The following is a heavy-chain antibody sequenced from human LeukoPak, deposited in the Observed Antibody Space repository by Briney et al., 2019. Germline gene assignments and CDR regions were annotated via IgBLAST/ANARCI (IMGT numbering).Heavy chain of an antibody. CDR2: IYPGDSDT. V-gene: IGHV5-51*01. D-gene: IGHD6-13*01. J-gene: IGHJ4*02. CDR3: ARHATSRYSSSWYYFDY. CDR1: GYSFTSYW. Sequence: ESLKISCNGSGYSFTSYWIGWVRQMPGKGLEWMGIIYPGDSDTRYSPSFQGQVTISADKSISTAYLQWSSLKASDTAMYYCARHATSRYSSSWYYFDYWGQGTLVTVSS.